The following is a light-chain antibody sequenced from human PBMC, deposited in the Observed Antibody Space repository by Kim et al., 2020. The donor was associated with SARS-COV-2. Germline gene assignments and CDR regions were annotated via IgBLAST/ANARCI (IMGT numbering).Light chain of an antibody. CDR3: QQYGTSPRT. V-gene: IGKV3-20*01. Sequence: SPGERATLSCRASQSIDSNPLAWYQQKPGQAPRLVIYGAFNKGIGSPDRFTGSGSGTDFTLAIGRLEPEDFAVYYCQQYGTSPRTFGQGTKVDIK. J-gene: IGKJ1*01. CDR1: QSIDSNP. CDR2: GAF.